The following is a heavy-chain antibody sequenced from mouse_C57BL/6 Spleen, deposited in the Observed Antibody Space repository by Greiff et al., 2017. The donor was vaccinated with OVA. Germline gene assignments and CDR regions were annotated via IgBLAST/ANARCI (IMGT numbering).Heavy chain of an antibody. D-gene: IGHD2-3*01. CDR1: GYTFTDNY. CDR2: INPNNGGT. CDR3: ARWRGYYDFDFDY. Sequence: EVQLQQSGPELVKPGASVKISCKASGYTFTDNYMNWVKQSHGKSLEWIGDINPNNGGTSYNQKFKGKATLTVDKSSSTAYMELRSLTSEDSAVYYCARWRGYYDFDFDYWGQGTTLTVSS. V-gene: IGHV1-26*01. J-gene: IGHJ2*01.